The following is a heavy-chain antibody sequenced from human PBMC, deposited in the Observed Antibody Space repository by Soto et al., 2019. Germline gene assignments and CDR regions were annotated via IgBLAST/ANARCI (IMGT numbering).Heavy chain of an antibody. J-gene: IGHJ6*02. CDR3: ARQDYSNYRGGMDV. CDR1: GYSFTSHW. V-gene: IGHV5-51*01. Sequence: GESLKISFKTSGYSFTSHWIAWVRRMPGKGLEWMGIIYPSDSDIRYRPSFQGQVTISVDKSISTAYLQWSSLKASDTATHYCARQDYSNYRGGMDVWGQGTTVTV. D-gene: IGHD2-2*01. CDR2: IYPSDSDI.